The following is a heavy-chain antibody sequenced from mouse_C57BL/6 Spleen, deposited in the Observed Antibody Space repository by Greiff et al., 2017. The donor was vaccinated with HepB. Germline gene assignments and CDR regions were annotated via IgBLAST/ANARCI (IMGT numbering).Heavy chain of an antibody. J-gene: IGHJ4*01. D-gene: IGHD1-1*01. Sequence: VQLQQSGAELVRPGTSVKVSCKASGYAFTNYLIEWVKQRPGQGLEWIGVINPGSGGTNYNEKFKGKATLTADKSSSTAYMQLSSLTSEDSAVYFCAISGSSYDYAMDYWGQGTSVTVSS. CDR1: GYAFTNYL. CDR2: INPGSGGT. CDR3: AISGSSYDYAMDY. V-gene: IGHV1-54*01.